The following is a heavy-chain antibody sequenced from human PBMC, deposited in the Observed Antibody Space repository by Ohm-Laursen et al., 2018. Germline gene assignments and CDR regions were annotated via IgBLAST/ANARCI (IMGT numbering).Heavy chain of an antibody. CDR3: AKDLLAAPDYYGMDV. Sequence: SLRLSCAASGFNFSEFYMSWVRQAPGKGLEWVATINWNSGDIGYGDSVKGRFTISRDNARSSLDLQMNSLRVEDTALYYCAKDLLAAPDYYGMDVWGQGTTVTVSS. CDR2: INWNSGDI. J-gene: IGHJ6*02. D-gene: IGHD6-13*01. CDR1: GFNFSEFY. V-gene: IGHV3-9*01.